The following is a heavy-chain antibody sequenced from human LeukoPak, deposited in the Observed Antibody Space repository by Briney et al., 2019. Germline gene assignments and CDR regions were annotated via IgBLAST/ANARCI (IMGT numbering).Heavy chain of an antibody. J-gene: IGHJ3*02. D-gene: IGHD6-19*01. CDR1: GYTFTGYY. CDR2: INPNSGGT. CDR3: ARELQGDNSGTFDAFDI. Sequence: ASVKVSCKASGYTFTGYYMHWVRQAPGQGLEWMGWINPNSGGTNYAQKFQDRVTMTRDTSISTAYMELSRLTSDDTAVYYCARELQGDNSGTFDAFDIWGQGTVVTVST. V-gene: IGHV1-2*02.